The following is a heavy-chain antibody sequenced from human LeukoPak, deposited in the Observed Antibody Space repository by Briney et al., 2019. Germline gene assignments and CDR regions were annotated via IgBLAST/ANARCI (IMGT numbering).Heavy chain of an antibody. CDR2: ISGSDSST. CDR1: GFTFSSYA. D-gene: IGHD6-13*01. CDR3: AKGTSGSWTYFDY. V-gene: IGHV3-23*01. Sequence: PGGSLRLSCAASGFTFSSYAMSWVRQAPGKGLEWVSVISGSDSSTYYADSVKGRFTISRDNSKNTLYLQMNSLRAEDTAVYYCAKGTSGSWTYFDYWGQGTLVTASS. J-gene: IGHJ4*02.